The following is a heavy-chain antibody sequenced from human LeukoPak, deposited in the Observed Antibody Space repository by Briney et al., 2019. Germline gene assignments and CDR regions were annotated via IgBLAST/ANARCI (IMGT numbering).Heavy chain of an antibody. D-gene: IGHD3-22*01. CDR2: IIPILGIA. J-gene: IGHJ4*02. V-gene: IGHV1-69*04. Sequence: SVKVSCKASGGTFSSYAISWVRQAPGQGLEWMGRIIPILGIANYAQKFQGRVTITADKSTSTAYMELSSLRSEDTAVYYCARGGGGVYYDSSGYYYWGQGTLVTVSS. CDR1: GGTFSSYA. CDR3: ARGGGGVYYDSSGYYY.